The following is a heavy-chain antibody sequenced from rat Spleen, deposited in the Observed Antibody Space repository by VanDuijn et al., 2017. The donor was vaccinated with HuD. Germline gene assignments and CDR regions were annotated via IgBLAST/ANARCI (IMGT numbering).Heavy chain of an antibody. J-gene: IGHJ2*01. CDR3: ARGYGGYYFDY. V-gene: IGHV5-29*01. D-gene: IGHD1-11*01. Sequence: EVQLVESDGGLVQPGRSLKLSCAASGFTFSDYYMAWVRQAPTKGLEWVATISYDGSSTYYRDSVKGRFTISRDNAKSTLYLQMDSLRSEDTATYYCARGYGGYYFDYWGQGVMVTVSS. CDR2: ISYDGSST. CDR1: GFTFSDYY.